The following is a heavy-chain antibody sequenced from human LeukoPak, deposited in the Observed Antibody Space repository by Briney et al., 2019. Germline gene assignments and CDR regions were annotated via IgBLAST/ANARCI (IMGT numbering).Heavy chain of an antibody. Sequence: ASVKVSCKASGYTFTGYYMHWVRQAPGQGLEWMGWINPNSGGTNYAQKFQGRITMTRDTSTSTVYMEVSSLRSEGTAVYYCARGGSLGYGNYGIPNYWGQGTLVIVSS. CDR3: ARGGSLGYGNYGIPNY. CDR1: GYTFTGYY. J-gene: IGHJ4*02. CDR2: INPNSGGT. V-gene: IGHV1-2*02. D-gene: IGHD4-17*01.